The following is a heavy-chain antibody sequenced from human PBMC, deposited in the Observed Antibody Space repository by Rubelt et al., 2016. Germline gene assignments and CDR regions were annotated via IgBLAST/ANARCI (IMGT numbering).Heavy chain of an antibody. CDR2: IYYSGST. V-gene: IGHV4-61*05. J-gene: IGHJ5*02. CDR3: AREGLAVSNWFDP. Sequence: QLQLQESGPGLVKPSETLSLTCTVSGGSISSSSYYWGWIRQPPGKGLEGVGYIYYSGSTNYNPSLKSRVTISVDTSKNQFSLELSSVTAADTAVYYWAREGLAVSNWFDPWGQGTLVTVSS. CDR1: GGSISSSSYY.